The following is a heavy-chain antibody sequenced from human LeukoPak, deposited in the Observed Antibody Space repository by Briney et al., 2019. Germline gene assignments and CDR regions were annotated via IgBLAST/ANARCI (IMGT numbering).Heavy chain of an antibody. V-gene: IGHV1-69*04. CDR3: ASFAWLSRATYSFALDV. D-gene: IGHD3-9*01. Sequence: ASVKVSCKASGGTFIDYGFAWFRQAPGQGLEWMGRIVPVVEITNYAQPFHDRVTITADKTTSTTYMELSSLRSEDTAVYFCASFAWLSRATYSFALDVWGQGTTVAVSS. J-gene: IGHJ6*02. CDR1: GGTFIDYG. CDR2: IVPVVEIT.